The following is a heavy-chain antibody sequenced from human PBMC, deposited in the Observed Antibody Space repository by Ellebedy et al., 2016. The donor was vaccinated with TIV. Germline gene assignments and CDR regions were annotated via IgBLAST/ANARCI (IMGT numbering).Heavy chain of an antibody. D-gene: IGHD1-14*01. V-gene: IGHV3-7*01. CDR1: GFTFRNYW. CDR3: TRDRVGSRY. Sequence: GESLKISCAASGFTFRNYWMSWVRQAPGKGLEWVANIKQDGSEQYYVDSVKGRFTISRDNAKNSLFLQMNSLRAEDTAVYYCTRDRVGSRYWGQGTLVTVSS. J-gene: IGHJ4*02. CDR2: IKQDGSEQ.